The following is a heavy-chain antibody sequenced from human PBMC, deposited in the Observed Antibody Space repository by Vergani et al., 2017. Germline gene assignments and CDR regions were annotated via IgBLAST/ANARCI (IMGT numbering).Heavy chain of an antibody. J-gene: IGHJ4*02. CDR2: INPSGGST. CDR1: GYTFTSYY. Sequence: QVQLVQSGAEVKKPGASVKVSCKASGYTFTSYYMHWVRQAPGQGLAWMGIINPSGGSTSYAQKFQGRVTMSRDTSTSTVYMELSSLRSEDTAVYYCARDLVDYDILTGYYDLNRGYDYWGQGTLVTVSS. CDR3: ARDLVDYDILTGYYDLNRGYDY. D-gene: IGHD3-9*01. V-gene: IGHV1-46*01.